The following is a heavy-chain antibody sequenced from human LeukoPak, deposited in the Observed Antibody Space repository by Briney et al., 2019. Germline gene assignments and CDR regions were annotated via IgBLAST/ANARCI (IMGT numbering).Heavy chain of an antibody. Sequence: ASVTVSCKASGYTFTSYDINWVRQATGQGLEWMGWMNPNSGNTGYAQKFQGRVTMTRNTSISTAYMELSSLRSEDTAVYYCVTGYCSSTSCYRNGMDVWGQGTTVTVSS. J-gene: IGHJ6*02. CDR2: MNPNSGNT. CDR1: GYTFTSYD. V-gene: IGHV1-8*01. CDR3: VTGYCSSTSCYRNGMDV. D-gene: IGHD2-2*02.